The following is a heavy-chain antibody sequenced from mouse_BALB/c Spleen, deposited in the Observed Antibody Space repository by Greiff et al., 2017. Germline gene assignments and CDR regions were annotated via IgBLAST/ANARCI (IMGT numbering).Heavy chain of an antibody. CDR2: ISSGGST. J-gene: IGHJ4*01. Sequence: EVMLVESGGGLVKPGGSLKLSCAASGFTFSSYAMSWVRQTPEKRLEWVASISSGGSTYYPDSVKGRFTISRDNARNILYLQMSSLRSEDTAMYYCARMITTVGNAMDYWGQGTSVTVSS. D-gene: IGHD2-4*01. CDR1: GFTFSSYA. V-gene: IGHV5-6-5*01. CDR3: ARMITTVGNAMDY.